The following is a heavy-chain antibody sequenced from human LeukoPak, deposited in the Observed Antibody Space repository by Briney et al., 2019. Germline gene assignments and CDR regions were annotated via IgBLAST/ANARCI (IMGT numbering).Heavy chain of an antibody. J-gene: IGHJ6*02. V-gene: IGHV1-24*01. D-gene: IGHD2-15*01. CDR1: GYTLTELS. Sequence: ASVKVSCKVSGYTLTELSMHWVRQAPGKGLEWMGGFDPEDGETIYAQKFQGRVTMTEDTSTDTAYMELSSLRSEDTAVYYCATELNCSGGSCRYYYYYGMDVWGQGTTVTVSS. CDR2: FDPEDGET. CDR3: ATELNCSGGSCRYYYYYGMDV.